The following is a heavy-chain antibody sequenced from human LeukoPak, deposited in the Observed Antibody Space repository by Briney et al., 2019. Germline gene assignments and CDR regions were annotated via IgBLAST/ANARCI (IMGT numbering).Heavy chain of an antibody. V-gene: IGHV3-23*01. Sequence: GGSLRLSCAVSGFTFSSYAMSWVRQAPGKGLEWISAISGSGGSTFYVDSVKGRFTISRDNSKNTLFLQMTSLRVEDTAVYYCAKEPSSGWIFDYWGQGTLVTVS. CDR2: ISGSGGST. D-gene: IGHD6-19*01. CDR3: AKEPSSGWIFDY. CDR1: GFTFSSYA. J-gene: IGHJ4*02.